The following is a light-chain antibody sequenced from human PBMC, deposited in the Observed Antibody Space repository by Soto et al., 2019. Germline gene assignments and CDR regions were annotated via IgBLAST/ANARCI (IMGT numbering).Light chain of an antibody. CDR3: QQTYVIPQT. CDR2: TAS. CDR1: QSLLHSNGYNY. J-gene: IGKJ1*01. Sequence: IVITQSPLSLPVTPGEPASISCSSSQSLLHSNGYNYLCWYQQKPGKAPDLLIYTASTLQSGVPSRFSGSGYATDFTLTISSLQAEDVATYFCQQTYVIPQTFGQGTKVDIK. V-gene: IGKV2-28*01.